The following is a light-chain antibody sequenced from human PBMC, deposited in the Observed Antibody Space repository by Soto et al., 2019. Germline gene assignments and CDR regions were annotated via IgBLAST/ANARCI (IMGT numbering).Light chain of an antibody. CDR3: SSYTSSNTLGV. Sequence: QSVLTQPASVSGSPGQSITISCTGTSSDVDTYNYVSWYQQYPGKAPKLMIHDVSNRPSGVSNRFSGSKSDNTASLTISGLQAEDEADYYCSSYTSSNTLGVFGGGTKLTVL. J-gene: IGLJ2*01. CDR1: SSDVDTYNY. CDR2: DVS. V-gene: IGLV2-14*01.